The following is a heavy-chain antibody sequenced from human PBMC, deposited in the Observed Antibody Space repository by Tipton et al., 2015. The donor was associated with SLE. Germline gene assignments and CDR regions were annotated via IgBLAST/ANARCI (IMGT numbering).Heavy chain of an antibody. D-gene: IGHD3-10*01. J-gene: IGHJ4*02. CDR1: GGSFSGYY. V-gene: IGHV4-34*01. CDR2: INHRGST. Sequence: TLSLTCAVYGGSFSGYYWSWIRQPPGKGLEWIGEINHRGSTNDNPSLKSRVTISVDTSKNQFSLKLSSVTAADTAVYYCARELRAGFFGDWGRGTLVVVSS. CDR3: ARELRAGFFGD.